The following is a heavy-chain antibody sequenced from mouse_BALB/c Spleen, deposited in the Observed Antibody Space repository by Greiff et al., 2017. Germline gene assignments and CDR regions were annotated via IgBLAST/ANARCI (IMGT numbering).Heavy chain of an antibody. V-gene: IGHV3-2*02. CDR2: ISYSGST. D-gene: IGHD2-4*01. J-gene: IGHJ4*01. CDR1: GYSITSDYA. Sequence: DVKLQESGPGLVKPSQSLSLTCTVTGYSITSDYAWNWIRQFPGNKLEWMGYISYSGSTSYNPSLKSRISITRDTSKNQFFLQLNSVTTEDTATYYCARSYYDYGGYAMDYWGQGTSVTVSS. CDR3: ARSYYDYGGYAMDY.